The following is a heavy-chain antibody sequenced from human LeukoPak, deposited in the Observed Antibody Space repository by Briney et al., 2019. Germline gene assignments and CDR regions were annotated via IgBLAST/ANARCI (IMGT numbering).Heavy chain of an antibody. J-gene: IGHJ4*02. CDR2: IYYSGFT. CDR3: ASGTITMIVVVTYDY. Sequence: SETLSLTCTVSGGSISSGDYYWSWIRQPPGKGLEWIGCIYYSGFTSYNPSLKSRVTISVDTSKNQFSLKLSSVTAADTAVYYCASGTITMIVVVTYDYWGQGTLVTVSS. CDR1: GGSISSGDYY. D-gene: IGHD3-22*01. V-gene: IGHV4-30-4*01.